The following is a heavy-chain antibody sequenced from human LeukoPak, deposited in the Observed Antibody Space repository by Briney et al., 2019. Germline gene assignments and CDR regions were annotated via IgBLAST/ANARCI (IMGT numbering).Heavy chain of an antibody. J-gene: IGHJ4*02. CDR3: ARGRVVVVPAVVDY. V-gene: IGHV3-48*01. D-gene: IGHD2-2*01. CDR2: ISSSSSTI. Sequence: GGSLRLSCAASGFTFSSYSMNWVRQAPGKGLEWVSYISSSSSTIYYADSVKGRFTISRDNAKNSLYLQMNSLRAEDTAVYYCARGRVVVVPAVVDYWGQGTLVTVSS. CDR1: GFTFSSYS.